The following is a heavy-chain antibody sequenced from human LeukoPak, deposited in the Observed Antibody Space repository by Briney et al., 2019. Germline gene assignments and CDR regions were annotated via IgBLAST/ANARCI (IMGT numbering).Heavy chain of an antibody. V-gene: IGHV3-30*04. Sequence: PGGSLRLSCAASGFTFSSYGIHWVRQAPGKWLEWVALISSNGKNKDYADSVKGRFTISRDNSKNTLYLQMNSLRAEDTAVYYCASPMYYYDSSGSLAVWGQGTTVTVTS. CDR3: ASPMYYYDSSGSLAV. CDR2: ISSNGKNK. J-gene: IGHJ6*02. D-gene: IGHD3-22*01. CDR1: GFTFSSYG.